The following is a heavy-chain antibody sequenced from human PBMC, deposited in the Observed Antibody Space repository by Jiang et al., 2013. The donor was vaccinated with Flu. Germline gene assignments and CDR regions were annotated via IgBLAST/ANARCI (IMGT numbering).Heavy chain of an antibody. D-gene: IGHD4-11*01. CDR3: ARADYHNWFDP. CDR1: GGSISSYY. Sequence: SLTCTVSGGSISSYYWSWIRQPPGKGLEWIGYIYYSGSTNYNPSLKSRVTISVDTSKNQFSLKLSSVTAADTAVYYCARADYHNWFDPWGQGTLVTVSS. CDR2: IYYSGST. J-gene: IGHJ5*02. V-gene: IGHV4-59*01.